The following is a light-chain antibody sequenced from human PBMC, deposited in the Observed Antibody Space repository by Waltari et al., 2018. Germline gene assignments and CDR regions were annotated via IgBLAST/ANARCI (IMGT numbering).Light chain of an antibody. CDR2: AAS. Sequence: DIQMTQSPSSLSASVGDRVTIACRTSQSIRNYLNWYQQKPGKAPKLLIYAASTLQSGVPSRFSGSGSGTEFTLTISSLQPEDFATYYCEQSYNIPTFGGGTKVEIK. CDR1: QSIRNY. J-gene: IGKJ4*01. CDR3: EQSYNIPT. V-gene: IGKV1-39*01.